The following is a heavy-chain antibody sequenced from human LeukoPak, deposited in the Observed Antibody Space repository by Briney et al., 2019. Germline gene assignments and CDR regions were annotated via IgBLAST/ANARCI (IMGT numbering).Heavy chain of an antibody. CDR1: GFTFSRYW. CDR2: MKEDGSEK. D-gene: IGHD2-21*02. CDR3: ARLRAFDI. J-gene: IGHJ3*02. V-gene: IGHV3-7*01. Sequence: TGGSLRLSCAASGFTFSRYWMSWVRQAPGKGLEWVANMKEDGSEKYYVDSVKGRFTISRDNAKNSLYLQMNSLRAEDTADYYCARLRAFDIWGQGTMVTVSS.